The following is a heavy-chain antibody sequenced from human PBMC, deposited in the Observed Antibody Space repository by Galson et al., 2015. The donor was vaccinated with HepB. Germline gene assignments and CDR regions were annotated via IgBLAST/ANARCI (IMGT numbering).Heavy chain of an antibody. CDR2: IWYDGSNK. CDR3: ARDSGSSWYGTIDY. V-gene: IGHV3-33*01. D-gene: IGHD6-13*01. J-gene: IGHJ4*02. CDR1: GFTFSSYG. Sequence: SLRLSCAASGFTFSSYGMHWVRQAPGKGLEWVAVIWYDGSNKYYADYVKGRFTISRDNSKNTLYLQMNSLRAEDTAVYYCARDSGSSWYGTIDYWGQGTLVTVSS.